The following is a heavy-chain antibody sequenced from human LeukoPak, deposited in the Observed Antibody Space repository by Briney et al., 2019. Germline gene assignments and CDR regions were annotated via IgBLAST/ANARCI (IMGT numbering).Heavy chain of an antibody. CDR2: ITSSSSYT. V-gene: IGHV3-21*04. D-gene: IGHD6-19*01. CDR3: AKDKSAWLEYNWFDP. Sequence: GGSLRLSCAASGFTFSTYNMNWVRQAPGKGLEWVSSITSSSSYTFYADSVKGRFTISRDNAKNSLYLQMNSLRAEDTALYYCAKDKSAWLEYNWFDPWGQGTLVTVSS. CDR1: GFTFSTYN. J-gene: IGHJ5*02.